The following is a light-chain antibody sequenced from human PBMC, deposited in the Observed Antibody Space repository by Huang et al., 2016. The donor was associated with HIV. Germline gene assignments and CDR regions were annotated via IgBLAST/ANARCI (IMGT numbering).Light chain of an antibody. Sequence: EIVMTQSPATLSVSPGERATLSCRASQNIGDNLTWYQHKPGQAPRRLIYGASTRATGIPPRFSGSGSGTEFTLTSSGLESEDFAVYYCQQFNNWPPRFTFGPGATVDVK. J-gene: IGKJ3*01. CDR1: QNIGDN. V-gene: IGKV3-15*01. CDR3: QQFNNWPPRFT. CDR2: GAS.